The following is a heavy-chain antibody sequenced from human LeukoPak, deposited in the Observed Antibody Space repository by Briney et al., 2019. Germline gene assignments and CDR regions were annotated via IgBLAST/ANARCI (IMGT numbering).Heavy chain of an antibody. D-gene: IGHD3-10*01. Sequence: GGSLRLSCAVSGFTFSSYWMGWVRQAPGKGLAWVANINQDGSSKYYEDSVKGRFTISRDNAKNSLYLQMNSLRAEDTAVYYCARTHYGSGSYYDYWGQGTLVTVSS. J-gene: IGHJ4*02. CDR1: GFTFSSYW. V-gene: IGHV3-7*01. CDR3: ARTHYGSGSYYDY. CDR2: INQDGSSK.